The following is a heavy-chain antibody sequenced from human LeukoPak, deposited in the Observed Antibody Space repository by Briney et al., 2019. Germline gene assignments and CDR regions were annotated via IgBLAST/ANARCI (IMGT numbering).Heavy chain of an antibody. J-gene: IGHJ4*02. Sequence: PGGSLRLSCAASGFAVSSNYMSWVRQAPGKGLEWGSVIYSGGSTYYADSVKGRFTISRDNSKNTLYLQMNSLRAEDTAVYYCASWREASASRGYFDYWGQGTLVTVSS. CDR1: GFAVSSNY. V-gene: IGHV3-53*01. CDR3: ASWREASASRGYFDY. CDR2: IYSGGST. D-gene: IGHD1-1*01.